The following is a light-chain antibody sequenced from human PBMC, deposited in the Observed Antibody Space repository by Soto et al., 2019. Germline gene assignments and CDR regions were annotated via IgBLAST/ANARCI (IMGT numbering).Light chain of an antibody. CDR3: QQYGSLPRT. J-gene: IGKJ2*01. Sequence: EIVLTQSPGTLSLSPGERATLSCRASQSVSSSYLGRYQQKPGQAPRLPIYGGSSRATGIPGRFSGSGSGADFTLTISRLEPEDFAVYYGQQYGSLPRTFGQGTKLEIK. CDR1: QSVSSSY. V-gene: IGKV3-20*01. CDR2: GGS.